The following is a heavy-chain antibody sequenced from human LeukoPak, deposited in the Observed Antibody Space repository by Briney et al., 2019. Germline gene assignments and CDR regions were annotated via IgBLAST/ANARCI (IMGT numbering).Heavy chain of an antibody. Sequence: SETLSLTCTVSGGSISSYYWSWIRQPAGKGLEWIGRIYTSGSTNYNPSLKSRVTMSVDTSKNQFSLKLSSVPAADTAVYYCARAGLELRVTSWFDPWGQGTLVTVSS. CDR3: ARAGLELRVTSWFDP. J-gene: IGHJ5*02. CDR2: IYTSGST. D-gene: IGHD1-7*01. CDR1: GGSISSYY. V-gene: IGHV4-4*07.